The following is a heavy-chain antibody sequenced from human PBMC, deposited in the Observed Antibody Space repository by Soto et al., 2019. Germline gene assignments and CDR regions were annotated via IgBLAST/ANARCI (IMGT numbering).Heavy chain of an antibody. V-gene: IGHV3-7*01. J-gene: IGHJ4*02. CDR1: GFTFNRHW. CDR3: VRTGWTPPDY. CDR2: IKEDGSEK. D-gene: IGHD6-19*01. Sequence: EVQLVESGGGLVQPGGSLRLSCAVSGFTFNRHWMIWVGQTPGKGLEWVASIKEDGSEKSYVDSVKGRFTISRDNAKNSLFLQMNSLRVEDTAVYYCVRTGWTPPDYWGQGTLVTVSS.